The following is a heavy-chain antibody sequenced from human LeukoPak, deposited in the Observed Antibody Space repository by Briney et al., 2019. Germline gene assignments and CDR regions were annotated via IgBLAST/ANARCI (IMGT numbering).Heavy chain of an antibody. Sequence: SETLSLTCAVYGGSFSGYYWSWIRQPPGKGLEWIGSIHNSGSTYYNPSPKSRVTISVRTSKNQFSLKLSSVTAADTALYYCARLWSTYCSGGSCPHQPNYWGQGTLVTVSS. V-gene: IGHV4-34*01. J-gene: IGHJ4*02. D-gene: IGHD2-15*01. CDR1: GGSFSGYY. CDR3: ARLWSTYCSGGSCPHQPNY. CDR2: IHNSGST.